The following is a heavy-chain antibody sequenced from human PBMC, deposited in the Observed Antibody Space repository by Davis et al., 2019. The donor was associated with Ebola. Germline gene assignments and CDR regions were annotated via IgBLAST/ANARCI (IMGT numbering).Heavy chain of an antibody. J-gene: IGHJ3*01. CDR1: GFTFSTYS. V-gene: IGHV3-21*06. Sequence: GGSLRLSCAASGFTFSTYSMSWVRQAPGKGLEWVSSISSDSDYIYYADSVKGRFTISRDNAKNSLYLQMDSLKPEDTAVYYCAGGKDSTGWYGDDAFDFWGQGTMVTVSS. D-gene: IGHD6-19*01. CDR3: AGGKDSTGWYGDDAFDF. CDR2: ISSDSDYI.